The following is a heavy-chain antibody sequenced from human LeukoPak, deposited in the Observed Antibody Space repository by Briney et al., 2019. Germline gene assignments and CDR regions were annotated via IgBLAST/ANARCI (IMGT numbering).Heavy chain of an antibody. D-gene: IGHD5-24*01. Sequence: PSETLSLTCTVSGASISSYQWSWIRQPPGKGLEWILVIFYTGSTNYNPSLKSRATIPVATSKSQFLLKLSSVTAADTAVYYCARDLRRDGYNRGAFDIWGQGTVVTVSS. J-gene: IGHJ3*02. V-gene: IGHV4-59*01. CDR2: IFYTGST. CDR1: GASISSYQ. CDR3: ARDLRRDGYNRGAFDI.